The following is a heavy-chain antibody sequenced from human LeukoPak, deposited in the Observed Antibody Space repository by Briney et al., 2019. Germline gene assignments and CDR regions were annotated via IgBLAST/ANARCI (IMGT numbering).Heavy chain of an antibody. CDR2: IYYSGST. CDR3: ARGQRRVPGSYYNPLSY. Sequence: SETLSLTCAVYGGSFSGYYWTWIRQPPGKGLEWIGYIYYSGSTNYNPSLKSRVTISVDTSKNQFSLKLSSVTAADTAVYYCARGQRRVPGSYYNPLSYWGQGTLVTVSS. V-gene: IGHV4-34*01. J-gene: IGHJ4*02. CDR1: GGSFSGYY. D-gene: IGHD3-10*01.